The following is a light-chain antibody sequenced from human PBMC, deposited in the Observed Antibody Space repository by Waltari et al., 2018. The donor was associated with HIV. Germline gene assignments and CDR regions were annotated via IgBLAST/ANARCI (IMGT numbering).Light chain of an antibody. V-gene: IGLV10-54*04. J-gene: IGLJ3*02. CDR1: NYNIGDQG. Sequence: QAGLTQPPSVSKGLRQTATVTCTGSNYNIGDQGAVWLQQVQGQPPKLLSHRSNKRPSGISERFSASRSGNTASLTINGLQAEDEADYYCSAWDRSLTAWVFGGGTKLTVL. CDR3: SAWDRSLTAWV. CDR2: RSN.